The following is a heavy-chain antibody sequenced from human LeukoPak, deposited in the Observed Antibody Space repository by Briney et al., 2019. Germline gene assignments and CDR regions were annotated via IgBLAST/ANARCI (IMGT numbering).Heavy chain of an antibody. CDR2: IYYSGST. J-gene: IGHJ1*01. Sequence: PSETLSLTCTVSGGSISSYYRSWIRQPPGKGLEWIGYIYYSGSTNYNPSLKSRVTISVDTSKNQFSLKLSSVTAADTAVYYCARQEHSSSSSEYFQHWGQGTLVTVSS. CDR1: GGSISSYY. CDR3: ARQEHSSSSSEYFQH. V-gene: IGHV4-59*01. D-gene: IGHD6-6*01.